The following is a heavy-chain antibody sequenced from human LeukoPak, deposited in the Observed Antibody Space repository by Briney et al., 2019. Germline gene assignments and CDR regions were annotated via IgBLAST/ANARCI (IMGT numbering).Heavy chain of an antibody. D-gene: IGHD3-3*01. J-gene: IGHJ4*02. CDR2: ISGSGGST. Sequence: PGGSLRLSCAASGFTFSSYAMSWVRRAPGKGLEWVSAISGSGGSTYYADSVKGRFTISRDNSKNTLYLQMNSLRAEDTAVHYCAKGGDFWSGYFVPLFDYWGQGTLVTVSS. V-gene: IGHV3-23*01. CDR3: AKGGDFWSGYFVPLFDY. CDR1: GFTFSSYA.